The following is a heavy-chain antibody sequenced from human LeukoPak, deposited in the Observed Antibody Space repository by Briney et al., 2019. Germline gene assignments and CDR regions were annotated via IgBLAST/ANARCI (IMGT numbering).Heavy chain of an antibody. Sequence: GGSLRLSCAASGFTFSDYGIHWVRQAPGKGLEWVAFVQYDGSNKYYADSVKGRFTISRDNSKNTLYLQMNRLRAEDTAVYYCAKDGNFGSGSYYRGDSWGQGTLVTVSS. J-gene: IGHJ4*02. V-gene: IGHV3-30*02. CDR2: VQYDGSNK. CDR3: AKDGNFGSGSYYRGDS. CDR1: GFTFSDYG. D-gene: IGHD3-10*01.